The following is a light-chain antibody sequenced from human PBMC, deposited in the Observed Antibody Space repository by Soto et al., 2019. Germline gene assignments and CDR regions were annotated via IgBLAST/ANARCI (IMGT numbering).Light chain of an antibody. Sequence: QSVLTQPPSASGTPGQRVTISCSGSSSNIGSKTVNWYQQLPGTAPKLLIYSNYQRPSGVPDRFSGSKSGTSASLAINGLQSEDEADYYCSAWDASLNGYVFGTGTKLTVL. CDR3: SAWDASLNGYV. CDR2: SNY. CDR1: SSNIGSKT. V-gene: IGLV1-44*01. J-gene: IGLJ1*01.